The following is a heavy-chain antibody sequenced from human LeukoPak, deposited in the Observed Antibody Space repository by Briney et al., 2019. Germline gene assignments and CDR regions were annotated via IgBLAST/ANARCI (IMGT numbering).Heavy chain of an antibody. Sequence: QPGRSLRLSCAASGFTFDDYAMHWVRQAPGKGLEWVSGISWNSGSIGYADSVKGRFTISRDNAKNSLYLQMNSLRAEDTALYYWAKDIAPYGDYVTGQFDYWGQGTLVTVSS. V-gene: IGHV3-9*01. CDR1: GFTFDDYA. CDR2: ISWNSGSI. J-gene: IGHJ4*02. D-gene: IGHD4-17*01. CDR3: AKDIAPYGDYVTGQFDY.